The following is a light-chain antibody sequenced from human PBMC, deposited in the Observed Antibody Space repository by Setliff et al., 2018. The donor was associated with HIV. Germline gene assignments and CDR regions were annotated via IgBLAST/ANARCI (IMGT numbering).Light chain of an antibody. CDR1: QSIIKY. CDR2: AGS. J-gene: IGKJ5*01. Sequence: DIQMTQSPSSLSASVGDRVTITCRASQSIIKYLNWYQQKPGKAPKLLIYAGSSLQSGVPSRFSGSGSGTDFTLTISSLQPEDFATYYCQQSYSTITFGQGTRLEIK. V-gene: IGKV1-39*01. CDR3: QQSYSTIT.